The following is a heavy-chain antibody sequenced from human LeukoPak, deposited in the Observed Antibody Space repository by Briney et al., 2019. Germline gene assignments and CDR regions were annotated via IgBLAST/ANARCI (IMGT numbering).Heavy chain of an antibody. CDR1: GFTFSSYA. V-gene: IGHV3-23*01. Sequence: GGSLRLSCVSSGFTFSSYALAWVRQAPGKGLEWVSSISGIGVTTHYADSVKGRFTISRDNSKNTLYLQMNSLRAEDTAVYYCARDDYVWGSYPLNWGQGTLVTVSS. CDR3: ARDDYVWGSYPLN. D-gene: IGHD3-16*01. J-gene: IGHJ4*02. CDR2: ISGIGVTT.